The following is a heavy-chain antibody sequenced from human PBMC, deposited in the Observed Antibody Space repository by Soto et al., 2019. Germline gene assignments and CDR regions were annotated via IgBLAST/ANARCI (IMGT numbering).Heavy chain of an antibody. CDR3: ARALGYSGYAGMDV. Sequence: ASVKVSCKAPGYPFTNYDIHWVRQATGQGLEWMGWISPDNDNKNYTQKLQGRVTMTTDTSTSTAYMELRSLRSDDTAVYYCARALGYSGYAGMDVWGQGTTVTVSS. J-gene: IGHJ6*02. V-gene: IGHV1-18*01. CDR2: ISPDNDNK. D-gene: IGHD5-12*01. CDR1: GYPFTNYD.